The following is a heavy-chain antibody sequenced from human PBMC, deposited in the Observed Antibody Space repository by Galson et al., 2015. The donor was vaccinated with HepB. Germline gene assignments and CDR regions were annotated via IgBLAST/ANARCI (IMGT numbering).Heavy chain of an antibody. CDR1: GSSLTNYG. CDR2: MSPYNGET. V-gene: IGHV1-18*01. J-gene: IGHJ4*02. CDR3: ARGAGYSSRWYSSFDY. Sequence: SVTVSCKASGSSLTNYGFIWVRQAPGQGLEWMGWMSPYNGETKYAQTVQGGVTMTTETSTTTAYMELRSLRSDDTAVYYCARGAGYSSRWYSSFDYWGQGTLVTVSS. D-gene: IGHD6-13*01.